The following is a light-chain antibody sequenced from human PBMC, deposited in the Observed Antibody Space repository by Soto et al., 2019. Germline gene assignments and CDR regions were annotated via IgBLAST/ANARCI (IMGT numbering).Light chain of an antibody. CDR2: SAS. CDR1: QDISNY. Sequence: DIQMTQSPSSLSASVGDRITITCRASQDISNYLAWYQQKPGKVPKLLIYSASTLQSRVPSRFSGSGSGTEFTLTISSLQPDDFATYYCQQYNSYSATFGQGTKVDI. CDR3: QQYNSYSAT. V-gene: IGKV1-27*01. J-gene: IGKJ1*01.